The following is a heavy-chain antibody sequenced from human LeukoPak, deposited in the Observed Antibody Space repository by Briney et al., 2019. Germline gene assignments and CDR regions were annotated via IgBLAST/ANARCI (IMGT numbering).Heavy chain of an antibody. CDR3: ARENYYYYMDV. Sequence: SETLSLTCTVSGGSISSHYWSWIRQPPGKGLEWIGYIYYSGSTNYNPSLKSRVTISVDTSKNQFSLKLSSVTAADTAVYYCARENYYYYMDVWGKGTTDTVSS. J-gene: IGHJ6*03. V-gene: IGHV4-59*11. CDR1: GGSISSHY. CDR2: IYYSGST.